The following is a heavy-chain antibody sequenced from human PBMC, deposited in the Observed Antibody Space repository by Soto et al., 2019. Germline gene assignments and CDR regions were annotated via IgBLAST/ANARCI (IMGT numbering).Heavy chain of an antibody. Sequence: EVQLVESGGGLVQPGRSLRLSCAASGFTFDDYAMHWVRQAPGKGLEWVSGISWNSGSICYADSVKGRFTISRDNAKNSLYLQMNRLRAEDTALYYCAKEPYSSSWYYYYYGMDVWGQGTTVTVSS. V-gene: IGHV3-9*01. CDR1: GFTFDDYA. CDR2: ISWNSGSI. D-gene: IGHD6-13*01. CDR3: AKEPYSSSWYYYYYGMDV. J-gene: IGHJ6*02.